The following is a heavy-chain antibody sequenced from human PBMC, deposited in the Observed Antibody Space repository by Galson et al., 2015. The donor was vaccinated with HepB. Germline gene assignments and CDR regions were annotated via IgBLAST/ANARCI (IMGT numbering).Heavy chain of an antibody. CDR2: ISSSSYI. V-gene: IGHV3-21*01. Sequence: SLRLSCAASGFTFSSNRMNWVRQAPGKGLEWVSSISSSSYIYYADSVKGRFTISRDNAKNSLYLQMNSLRAEDTAVYYCATGGNGDYGSGSYSPGGYCGPGTRVTVS. J-gene: IGHJ4*02. D-gene: IGHD3-10*01. CDR3: ATGGNGDYGSGSYSPGGY. CDR1: GFTFSSNR.